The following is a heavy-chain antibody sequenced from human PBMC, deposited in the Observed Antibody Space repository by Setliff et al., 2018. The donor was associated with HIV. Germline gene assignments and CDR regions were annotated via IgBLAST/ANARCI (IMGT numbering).Heavy chain of an antibody. D-gene: IGHD2-8*01. V-gene: IGHV1-2*06. CDR3: ATKVHCTNGVCLDAFDT. J-gene: IGHJ3*02. Sequence: ASVKVSCKASGYTFTGYFIHWVRQAPGQVLEWMGRINPNSGGTNYAQKFQGRVTMTRDTSISTAHMELSRLRSDDTAVYYCATKVHCTNGVCLDAFDTWGQGTMVTVSS. CDR2: INPNSGGT. CDR1: GYTFTGYF.